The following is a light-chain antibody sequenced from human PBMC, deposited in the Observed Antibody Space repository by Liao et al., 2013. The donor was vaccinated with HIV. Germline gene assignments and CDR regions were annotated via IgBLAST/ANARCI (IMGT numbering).Light chain of an antibody. Sequence: SYELSQPPSVSVAPGKTAKITCGGDDIGSKSVHWYQQKPGQAPGLVIFYDSDRPSGIPERFSGSNSGNTATLTISRVEAGDEADYYCQVWDSSSDLWVFGGGTMLTVL. CDR2: YDS. V-gene: IGLV3-21*04. CDR3: QVWDSSSDLWV. J-gene: IGLJ3*02. CDR1: DIGSKS.